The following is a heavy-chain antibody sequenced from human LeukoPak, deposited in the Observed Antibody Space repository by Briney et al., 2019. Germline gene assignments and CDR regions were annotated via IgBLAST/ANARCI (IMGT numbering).Heavy chain of an antibody. CDR2: SRPDGSHI. CDR1: GYIFGMYW. J-gene: IGHJ4*02. V-gene: IGHV3-74*01. Sequence: GRSLTLSCAASGYIFGMYWMHCVRQAPSEGLVWGLCSRPDGSHITDAGEGEGRFTIARDNAKNKVYLQMNSLRAEDTAIYYCAKYRGFGDSYDSWGQGTLVTVSS. D-gene: IGHD3-10*01. CDR3: AKYRGFGDSYDS.